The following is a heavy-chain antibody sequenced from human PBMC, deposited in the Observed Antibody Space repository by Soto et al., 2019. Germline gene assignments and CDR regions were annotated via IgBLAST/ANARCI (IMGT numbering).Heavy chain of an antibody. J-gene: IGHJ4*02. CDR2: VRHTGDT. CDR3: ARLAYDNVWNSYYFDL. D-gene: IGHD1-1*01. Sequence: SETLSLTCSVSGASVSRNYWGWVRQTPGKGLEFIGHVRHTGDTTESPSLKSRIVLSIDTSSNRFSLKVFSMTAADTAAYFCARLAYDNVWNSYYFDLWGQGTLVTVSS. CDR1: GASVSRNY. V-gene: IGHV4-59*02.